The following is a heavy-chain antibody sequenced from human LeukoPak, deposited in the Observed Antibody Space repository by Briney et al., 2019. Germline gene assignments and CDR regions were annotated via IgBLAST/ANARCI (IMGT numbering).Heavy chain of an antibody. CDR3: ARMGNYGDHIDY. D-gene: IGHD4-17*01. J-gene: IGHJ4*02. Sequence: SVKVSCKASGGTFSSYAISWVRQAPGQGLEWMGGIIPIFGTANYAQKLQGRVTITADESTSTAYMELSSLRSEDTAVYYCARMGNYGDHIDYWGQGTLVTVSS. CDR2: IIPIFGTA. V-gene: IGHV1-69*13. CDR1: GGTFSSYA.